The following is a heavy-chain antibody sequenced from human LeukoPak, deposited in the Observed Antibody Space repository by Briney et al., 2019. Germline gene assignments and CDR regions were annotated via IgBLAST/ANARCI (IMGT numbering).Heavy chain of an antibody. Sequence: GGSLRLSCAASGFTVSNNYMSWVRQAPGKGLEWVSVIFSGGTTYYADSVKGRFTISTDNSKNTLYLQMNSLRAEDTAVYYCAELGITMIGGVWGKGTTVTISS. V-gene: IGHV3-53*01. CDR2: IFSGGTT. CDR1: GFTVSNNY. D-gene: IGHD3-10*02. J-gene: IGHJ6*04. CDR3: AELGITMIGGV.